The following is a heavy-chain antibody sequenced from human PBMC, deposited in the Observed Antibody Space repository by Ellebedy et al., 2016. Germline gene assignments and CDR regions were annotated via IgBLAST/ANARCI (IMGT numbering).Heavy chain of an antibody. Sequence: SETLSLXXTVSGGSISSGGYYWSWIRQHPGKGLEWIGYIYYSGSTYYNPSLKSRVTISVDTSKNQFSLKLSSVTAADTAVYYCARMGPDLSYYYYYYMDVWGKGTTVTVSS. CDR3: ARMGPDLSYYYYYYMDV. J-gene: IGHJ6*03. V-gene: IGHV4-31*03. CDR2: IYYSGST. CDR1: GGSISSGGYY.